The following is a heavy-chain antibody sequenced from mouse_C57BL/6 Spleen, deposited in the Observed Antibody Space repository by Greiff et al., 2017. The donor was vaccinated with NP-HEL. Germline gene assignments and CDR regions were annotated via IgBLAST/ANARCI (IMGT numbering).Heavy chain of an antibody. CDR1: GYTFTSYW. CDR3: ASDPGAWFAY. CDR2: IDPSDSYT. Sequence: QVQLQQPGAELVMPGASVKLSCKASGYTFTSYWMHWVKQRPGQGLEWIGEIDPSDSYTNYNQKFKGKSTLTVDKSSSTAYMQLSSLTSEDSAVYYCASDPGAWFAYWGQGTLVTVSA. J-gene: IGHJ3*01. V-gene: IGHV1-69*01.